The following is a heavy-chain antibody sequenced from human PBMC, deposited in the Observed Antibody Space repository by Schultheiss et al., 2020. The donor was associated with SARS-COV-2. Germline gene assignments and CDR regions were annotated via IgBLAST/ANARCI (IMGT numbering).Heavy chain of an antibody. CDR3: AVRYCSSTSCYNSYYYYGMDV. V-gene: IGHV3-53*01. D-gene: IGHD2-2*02. CDR2: IYSGGST. Sequence: GGSLRLSCAASGFTFSDYYMSWVRQAPGKGLEWVSVIYSGGSTYYADSVKGRFTISRDNSKNTLYLQMNSLRAEDTAVYYCAVRYCSSTSCYNSYYYYGMDVWGQGTTVTVSS. CDR1: GFTFSDYY. J-gene: IGHJ6*02.